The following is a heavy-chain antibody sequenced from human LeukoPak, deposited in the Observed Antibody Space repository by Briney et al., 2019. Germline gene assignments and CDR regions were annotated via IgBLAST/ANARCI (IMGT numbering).Heavy chain of an antibody. J-gene: IGHJ4*02. Sequence: GGSLRLSCAASGFTFSDYYMSWIRQAPGKGLESVSHISSSGSTIYNADSVKGRFTISRDNAKNSLYLQMNSLRAEDTAVYYCARPGDYYDSSGYYRFEYWGQGTLVTVSS. CDR3: ARPGDYYDSSGYYRFEY. CDR2: ISSSGSTI. D-gene: IGHD3-22*01. CDR1: GFTFSDYY. V-gene: IGHV3-11*01.